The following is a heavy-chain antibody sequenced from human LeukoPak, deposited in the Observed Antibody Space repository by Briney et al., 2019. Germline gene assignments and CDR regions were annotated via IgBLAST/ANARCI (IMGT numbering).Heavy chain of an antibody. CDR1: GGSFSGYY. CDR2: INHSGST. J-gene: IGHJ4*02. CDR3: ARDPDYGDY. Sequence: PSETLSLTCAVYGGSFSGYYLSWISQPPGKGVEWIGEINHSGSTNYNPSLKSRVTISVDTSKNQFSLELSSVTAANTAVYYCARDPDYGDYWGQGTLVTVSS. V-gene: IGHV4-34*01.